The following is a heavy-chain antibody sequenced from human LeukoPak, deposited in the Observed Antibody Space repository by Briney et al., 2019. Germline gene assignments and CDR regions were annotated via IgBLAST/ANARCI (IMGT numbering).Heavy chain of an antibody. D-gene: IGHD6-19*01. CDR3: ARDSQGIAVGATGY. V-gene: IGHV1-2*02. Sequence: GASVKVSCKASGYTFTGYYMHWVRQAPGQGLEWMGWINPNSGGTNYAQKFQGRVTMTRDTSISTAYMELSRLRSDDTAVYYCARDSQGIAVGATGYWGQGTLVTVSS. J-gene: IGHJ4*02. CDR2: INPNSGGT. CDR1: GYTFTGYY.